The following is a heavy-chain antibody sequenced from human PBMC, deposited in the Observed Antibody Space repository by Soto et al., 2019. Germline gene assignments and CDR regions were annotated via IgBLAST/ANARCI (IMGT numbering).Heavy chain of an antibody. Sequence: PGGSLRLSCAASGFTFSSYGMHWVRQAPGKGLEWVAVIWYDGSNKYYADSVKGRFTISRDNSKNTLYLQMNSLRAEDTAVYYCARDQQWELSYYFDYWGQGTLVTVSS. CDR2: IWYDGSNK. J-gene: IGHJ4*02. CDR1: GFTFSSYG. D-gene: IGHD3-16*02. V-gene: IGHV3-33*01. CDR3: ARDQQWELSYYFDY.